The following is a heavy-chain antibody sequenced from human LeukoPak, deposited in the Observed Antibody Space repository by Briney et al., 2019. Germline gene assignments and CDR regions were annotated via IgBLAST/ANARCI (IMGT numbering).Heavy chain of an antibody. CDR1: GGSFSGYY. CDR3: ARVRGYSGYGYYMDV. CDR2: INHSGST. V-gene: IGHV4-34*01. D-gene: IGHD5-12*01. J-gene: IGHJ6*03. Sequence: SSETLSLTCAVYGGSFSGYYWSWIRQPPGKGLEWIGEINHSGSTNYNPSLKSRVTISVDTPKNQFSLKLSSVTAADTAVYYCARVRGYSGYGYYMDVWGKGTTVTVSS.